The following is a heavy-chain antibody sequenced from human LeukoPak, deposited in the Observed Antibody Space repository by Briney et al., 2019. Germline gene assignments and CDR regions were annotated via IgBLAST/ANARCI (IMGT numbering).Heavy chain of an antibody. D-gene: IGHD6-13*01. J-gene: IGHJ3*02. V-gene: IGHV3-48*03. Sequence: GGSLRLSCAASGFTFSSYEMNWVRQAPGKGLEWVSYISSSGSTIYYADSVKGRFTISRDNAKNSLYLQMNSLRAEDTAVYYCARTGQQLVQAGGPDAFDIWGQGTMVTVSS. CDR1: GFTFSSYE. CDR2: ISSSGSTI. CDR3: ARTGQQLVQAGGPDAFDI.